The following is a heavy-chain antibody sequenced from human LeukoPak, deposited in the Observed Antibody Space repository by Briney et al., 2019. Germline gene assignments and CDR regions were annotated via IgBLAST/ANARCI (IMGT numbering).Heavy chain of an antibody. CDR1: GGSISSGGYY. J-gene: IGHJ6*03. V-gene: IGHV4-30-2*01. CDR2: IYHSGST. CDR3: AREAPLWSGSNYYYYMDV. Sequence: PSETLSLTCTVSGGSISSGGYYWSWIRQPPGKGLEWIGYIYHSGSTYYNPSLKSRVTISVDRSKNQFSLKLSSVTAADTAVYYCAREAPLWSGSNYYYYMDVWGKGTTVTVSS. D-gene: IGHD3-3*01.